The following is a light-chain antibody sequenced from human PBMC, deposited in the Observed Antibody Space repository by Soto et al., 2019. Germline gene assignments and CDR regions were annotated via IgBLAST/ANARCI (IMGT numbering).Light chain of an antibody. CDR1: QSVSSSY. V-gene: IGKV3-20*01. CDR2: GAS. Sequence: EIVLTQSPGTLSLSPGERATLSCRASQSVSSSYLAWYQQKPGQAPRLLIYGASSRATGIPDRFSGSGSGTDVTLTITRLEPEDFAGYYCHQYGSTPPYTFGQGTKLEIK. J-gene: IGKJ2*01. CDR3: HQYGSTPPYT.